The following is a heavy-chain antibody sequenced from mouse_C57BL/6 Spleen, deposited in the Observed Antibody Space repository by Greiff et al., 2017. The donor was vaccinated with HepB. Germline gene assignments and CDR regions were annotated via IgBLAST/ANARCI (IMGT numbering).Heavy chain of an antibody. D-gene: IGHD4-1*01. CDR2: IYPGDGDT. CDR3: ARETGTWYFDY. J-gene: IGHJ2*01. V-gene: IGHV1-82*01. Sequence: QVQLQQSGPELVKPGASVKISCKASGYAFSSSWMNWVKQRPGKGLEWIGRIYPGDGDTNYNGKFKGKATLTADKSSSTAYMQLSSLTSEDSAVYVCARETGTWYFDYWGQGTTLTVSS. CDR1: GYAFSSSW.